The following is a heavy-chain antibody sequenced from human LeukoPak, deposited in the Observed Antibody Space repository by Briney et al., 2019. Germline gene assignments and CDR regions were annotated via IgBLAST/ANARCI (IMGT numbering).Heavy chain of an antibody. D-gene: IGHD5-18*01. V-gene: IGHV3-33*01. Sequence: PGGSLRLSCVASGFTITNYGMHWARQAPGKGLEWVAVVLYDGTNKYNADSVKGRFTISRDNSKNTLYLQMNSLRAEDTAVYYCAXDGGVQLWFYYYYGMDVWGQGTTVTVSS. J-gene: IGHJ6*02. CDR2: VLYDGTNK. CDR1: GFTITNYG. CDR3: AXDGGVQLWFYYYYGMDV.